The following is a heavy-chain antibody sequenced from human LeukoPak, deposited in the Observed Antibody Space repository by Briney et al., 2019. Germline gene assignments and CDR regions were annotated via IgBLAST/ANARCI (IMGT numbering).Heavy chain of an antibody. CDR1: GFTFSSYG. V-gene: IGHV3-33*08. Sequence: GGSLRLSCAASGFTFSSYGMHWVRQAPGKGLEWVAVIWYDGSNKYYADSVKGRFTISRDNSKDTLYLQMNSLRAEDTAVYYCATDRNSRKYYDYWGQGTLVTVSS. D-gene: IGHD2/OR15-2a*01. J-gene: IGHJ4*02. CDR3: ATDRNSRKYYDY. CDR2: IWYDGSNK.